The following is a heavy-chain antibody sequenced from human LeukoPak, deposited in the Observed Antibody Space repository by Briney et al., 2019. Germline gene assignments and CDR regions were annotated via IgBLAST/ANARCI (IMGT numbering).Heavy chain of an antibody. D-gene: IGHD3-3*01. CDR1: GFTFSSYW. CDR3: ARDAYYDFWSGYSRYFDY. CDR2: IKQDGSEE. V-gene: IGHV3-7*01. Sequence: GGSLRLSCAASGFTFSSYWMSWVRQAPGKGLEWVANIKQDGSEEYYVDSVKGRFTISTDNAKNSLYLQMNSLRAEDTAVYYCARDAYYDFWSGYSRYFDYWGQGTLVTVSS. J-gene: IGHJ4*02.